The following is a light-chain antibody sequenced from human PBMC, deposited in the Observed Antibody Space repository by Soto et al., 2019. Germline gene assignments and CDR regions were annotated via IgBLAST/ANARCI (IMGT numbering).Light chain of an antibody. Sequence: QSALTQPPSVSGSPGQSVTISCTGTSSDIGRYNRVSWYQQPPGTAPKLIIYEVSNRPSGVPDRFSGSKSGNTASLTISGLQAEDEAGYFCSSFTDSTTLVFGGGTKVTVL. CDR2: EVS. CDR1: SSDIGRYNR. CDR3: SSFTDSTTLV. J-gene: IGLJ2*01. V-gene: IGLV2-18*02.